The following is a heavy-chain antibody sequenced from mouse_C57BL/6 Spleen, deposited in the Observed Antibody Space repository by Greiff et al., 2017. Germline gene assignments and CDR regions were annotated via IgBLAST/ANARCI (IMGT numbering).Heavy chain of an antibody. CDR1: GYTFTSYW. V-gene: IGHV1-52*01. J-gene: IGHJ2*01. CDR2: IDPSDSET. Sequence: QVQLQQPGAELVRPGSSVKLSCKASGYTFTSYWMHWVKQRPIQGLEWIGNIDPSDSETHYNQKFKDKATLTVDKSSSTAYMQLSSLTSEDSVVYYCAREDPPYYFDYWGQGTTLTVSS. CDR3: AREDPPYYFDY.